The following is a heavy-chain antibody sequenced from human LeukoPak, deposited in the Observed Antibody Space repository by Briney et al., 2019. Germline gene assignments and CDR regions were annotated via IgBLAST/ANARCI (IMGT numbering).Heavy chain of an antibody. J-gene: IGHJ4*02. CDR3: ANLWGENYEWLFPHYFDY. D-gene: IGHD3-3*01. Sequence: GGSLRLSCAASGFTFSTYTVSWVRQAPGKGLEWVSGVSGSGTGTYYADSVKGRFTISRDNSKNMLYLQMNSLRVEDTALYYCANLWGENYEWLFPHYFDYWGQGTLVTVSS. V-gene: IGHV3-23*01. CDR2: VSGSGTGT. CDR1: GFTFSTYT.